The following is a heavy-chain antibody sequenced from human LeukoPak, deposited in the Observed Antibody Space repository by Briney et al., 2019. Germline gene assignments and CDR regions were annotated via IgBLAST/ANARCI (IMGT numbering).Heavy chain of an antibody. J-gene: IGHJ4*02. Sequence: GGSLRLSCAASGFTFTNAWMSWVRQAPGKGLEWVGRIKSKTDGGTTDYAAPVKGRFTISRDDSKNTLYLQMNSLKTEDTAVYYCTTVWGDRPGFLEYLLPFQDFDYWGQGTLVTVSS. CDR1: GFTFTNAW. V-gene: IGHV3-15*01. CDR2: IKSKTDGGTT. CDR3: TTVWGDRPGFLEYLLPFQDFDY. D-gene: IGHD3-3*01.